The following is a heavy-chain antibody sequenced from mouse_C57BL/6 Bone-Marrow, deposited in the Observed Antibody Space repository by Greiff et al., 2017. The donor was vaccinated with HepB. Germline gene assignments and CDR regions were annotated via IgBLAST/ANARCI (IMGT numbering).Heavy chain of an antibody. Sequence: QVHVKQPGAELVKPGASVKMSCKASGYTFTSYWITWVKQRPGQGLEWIGDIYPGSGSTNYNEKFKSKATLTVDTSSSTAYMQLSSLTSEDSAVYYCAREPLYYYGSSGYAMDYWGQGTSVTVSS. CDR1: GYTFTSYW. V-gene: IGHV1-55*01. CDR2: IYPGSGST. CDR3: AREPLYYYGSSGYAMDY. D-gene: IGHD1-1*01. J-gene: IGHJ4*01.